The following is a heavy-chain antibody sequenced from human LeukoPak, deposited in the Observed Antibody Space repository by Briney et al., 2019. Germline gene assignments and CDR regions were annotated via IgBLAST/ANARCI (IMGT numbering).Heavy chain of an antibody. CDR3: AREFRIRAWEPLFGDY. CDR1: GFTLSSYW. Sequence: GGSLSLSCAASGFTLSSYWLSWVRQAPGKGLEWVANIKQVGSEKYYVDSVKGRFTISRDNAKNSLYLQINSLRAEDTAVYYCAREFRIRAWEPLFGDYWGQGPLVTVSS. CDR2: IKQVGSEK. D-gene: IGHD1-26*01. J-gene: IGHJ4*02. V-gene: IGHV3-7*01.